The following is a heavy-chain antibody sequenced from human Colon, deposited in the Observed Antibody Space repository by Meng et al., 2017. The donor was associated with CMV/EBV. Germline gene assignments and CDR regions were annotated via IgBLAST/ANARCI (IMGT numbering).Heavy chain of an antibody. Sequence: GESLKISCVASGFTFDKYVMTWVRQAPGKGLEWVSGISGSGSSRYYADSVKGRHTISRDHSKNTLYLQMNGLGAGDTGVYYCAKDTAYYYGSGSRAYGLDVWGQGTTVTVSS. J-gene: IGHJ6*02. V-gene: IGHV3-23*01. CDR3: AKDTAYYYGSGSRAYGLDV. CDR1: GFTFDKYV. CDR2: ISGSGSSR. D-gene: IGHD3-10*01.